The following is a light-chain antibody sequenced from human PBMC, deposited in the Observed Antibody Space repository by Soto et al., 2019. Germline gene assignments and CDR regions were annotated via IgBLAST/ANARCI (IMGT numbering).Light chain of an antibody. J-gene: IGKJ2*01. Sequence: DIQMTQSPSTLSASVGDRVTITCRASQSVSSWLAWYQQKPGKAPKLLISKASTLESGVPSRFSGRESGTEFTLTISSLQPDDFASYYCQQYRSLSSFGQGTKLEMK. CDR1: QSVSSW. CDR2: KAS. CDR3: QQYRSLSS. V-gene: IGKV1-5*03.